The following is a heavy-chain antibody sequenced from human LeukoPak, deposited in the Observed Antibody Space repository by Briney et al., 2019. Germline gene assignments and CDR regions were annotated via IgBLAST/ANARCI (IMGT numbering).Heavy chain of an antibody. D-gene: IGHD3-9*01. CDR1: GFTFSSYS. Sequence: GGSLRLSCAASGFTFSSYSMNWVRQAPGKGLEWVSSISSSSSYIYYADSVKGRFTISRDNAKNSLYLQMNSLRAEDTAVYYCARHRYGIFFFDIWGQGTLVTVSS. J-gene: IGHJ3*02. V-gene: IGHV3-21*01. CDR2: ISSSSSYI. CDR3: ARHRYGIFFFDI.